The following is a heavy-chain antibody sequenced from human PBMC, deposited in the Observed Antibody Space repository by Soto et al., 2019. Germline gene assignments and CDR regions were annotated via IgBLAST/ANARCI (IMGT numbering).Heavy chain of an antibody. Sequence: GESLTISCKGSGYSFTSYWIGWVRQMPGKGLEWMGIIYPGDSDTRYSPSFQGQVTISADKSISTAYLQWSSLKASDTAMYYCARHADYGDYYYYYYMDVWGKGTTVTVSS. V-gene: IGHV5-51*01. D-gene: IGHD4-17*01. CDR2: IYPGDSDT. J-gene: IGHJ6*03. CDR3: ARHADYGDYYYYYYMDV. CDR1: GYSFTSYW.